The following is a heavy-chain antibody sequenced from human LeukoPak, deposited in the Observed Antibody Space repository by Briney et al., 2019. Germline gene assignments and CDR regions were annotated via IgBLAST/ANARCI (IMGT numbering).Heavy chain of an antibody. D-gene: IGHD2-21*02. CDR2: IYDSGYT. J-gene: IGHJ4*02. Sequence: SETLSLTCTVSGGSISSYYWSWIRQPPGKGLEWIGYIYDSGYTNYNPSLKSRVTISVDTSKNQFSLKLSSVTAADTAVYYCARETADLGRSLDYWGQGTLVTVSS. CDR3: ARETADLGRSLDY. CDR1: GGSISSYY. V-gene: IGHV4-59*01.